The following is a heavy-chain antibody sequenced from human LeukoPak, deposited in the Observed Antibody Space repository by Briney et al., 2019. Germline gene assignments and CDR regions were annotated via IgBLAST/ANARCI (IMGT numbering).Heavy chain of an antibody. J-gene: IGHJ3*02. CDR2: IIPIFGTA. CDR3: AREGDGENAFDI. V-gene: IGHV1-69*13. CDR1: GGTFSSYA. D-gene: IGHD3-16*01. Sequence: ASVKVSCEASGGTFSSYAISWVRQAPGQGLEWMGGIIPIFGTANYAQKFQGRVTITADESTSTAYMELSSLRSEDTAVYYCAREGDGENAFDIWGQGTMVTVSS.